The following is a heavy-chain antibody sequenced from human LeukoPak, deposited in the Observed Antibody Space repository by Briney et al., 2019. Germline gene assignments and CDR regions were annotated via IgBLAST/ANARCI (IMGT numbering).Heavy chain of an antibody. CDR3: ARDRSYYYDSSGSVFDY. J-gene: IGHJ4*02. Sequence: ASVKVSCKASGYTFTSYGTSWVRQATGQGLEWMGWISAYNGNTNYAQKLQGRVTMTTDISTSTAYMELRSLRSDDTAVYYCARDRSYYYDSSGSVFDYWGQGTLVTVSS. CDR1: GYTFTSYG. CDR2: ISAYNGNT. V-gene: IGHV1-18*01. D-gene: IGHD3-22*01.